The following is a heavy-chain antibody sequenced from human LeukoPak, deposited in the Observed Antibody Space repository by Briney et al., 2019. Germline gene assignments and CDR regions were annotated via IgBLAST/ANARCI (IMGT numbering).Heavy chain of an antibody. J-gene: IGHJ6*03. CDR1: GFTFSSYS. V-gene: IGHV3-21*01. CDR3: AGPRAAAGKPVYYYYYMDV. CDR2: ISSSNSYI. Sequence: KTGGSLRLSCAASGFTFSSYSMNWVRQAPGKGLEWVSSISSSNSYIYYADSVKGRFTISRDNAKNSLYLQMNSLRAEDTAVYYCAGPRAAAGKPVYYYYYMDVWGKGTTVTVSS. D-gene: IGHD6-13*01.